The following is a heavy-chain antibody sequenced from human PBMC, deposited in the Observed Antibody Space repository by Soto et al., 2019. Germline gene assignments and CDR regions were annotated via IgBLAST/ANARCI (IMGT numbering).Heavy chain of an antibody. CDR1: GYSFTSYW. D-gene: IGHD6-6*01. Sequence: GESLKISCKGSGYSFTSYWISWVRQMPGKGLEWMGRIDPSDSYTNYSPSFQGHVTISADKSISTAYLQWSSLKASDTAMYYCARSYSSSSGAADYYYYGMDVWGQGTTVTVSS. CDR2: IDPSDSYT. CDR3: ARSYSSSSGAADYYYYGMDV. J-gene: IGHJ6*02. V-gene: IGHV5-10-1*01.